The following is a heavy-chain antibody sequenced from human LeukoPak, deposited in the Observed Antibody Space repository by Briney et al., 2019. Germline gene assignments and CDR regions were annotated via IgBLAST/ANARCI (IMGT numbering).Heavy chain of an antibody. CDR1: GGSISSYY. J-gene: IGHJ4*02. CDR2: IYYSGST. D-gene: IGHD4-17*01. V-gene: IGHV4-59*08. CDR3: ARAKHGDYGANDY. Sequence: SETLSLTCTVSGGSISSYYWSWIRQPPGKGLEWIGYIYYSGSTNYNPSLKSRVTISVDTSKNQFSLKLSSVTAADTAVYYCARAKHGDYGANDYWGQGTLVTVSS.